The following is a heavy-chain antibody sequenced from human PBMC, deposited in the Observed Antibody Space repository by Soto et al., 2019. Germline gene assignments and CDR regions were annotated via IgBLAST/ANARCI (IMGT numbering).Heavy chain of an antibody. CDR3: ARVGGYCSGGSCYLPFDY. D-gene: IGHD2-15*01. CDR2: INHSGST. V-gene: IGHV4-34*01. Sequence: QVQLQQWGAGLLKPSETLSLTCAVYGGSFSGYYWSWIRQPPGKGLEWIGEINHSGSTNYNPPLKSRVTISVDTSKNQFSLKLSSVTAADTAVYYCARVGGYCSGGSCYLPFDYWGQGTLVTVSS. CDR1: GGSFSGYY. J-gene: IGHJ4*02.